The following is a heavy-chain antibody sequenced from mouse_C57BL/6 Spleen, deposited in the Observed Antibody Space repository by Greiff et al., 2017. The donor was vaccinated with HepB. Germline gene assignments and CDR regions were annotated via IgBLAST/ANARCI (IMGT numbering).Heavy chain of an antibody. J-gene: IGHJ2*01. CDR2: ISSGGSYT. Sequence: EVQRVESGGDLVKPGGSLKLSCAASGFTFSSYGMSWVRQTPDKRLEWVATISSGGSYTYYPDSVKGRFTISRDNAKNTLYLQMSSLKSEDTAMYYCASIVTTGYYFDYWGQGTTLTVSS. CDR3: ASIVTTGYYFDY. D-gene: IGHD2-5*01. CDR1: GFTFSSYG. V-gene: IGHV5-6*01.